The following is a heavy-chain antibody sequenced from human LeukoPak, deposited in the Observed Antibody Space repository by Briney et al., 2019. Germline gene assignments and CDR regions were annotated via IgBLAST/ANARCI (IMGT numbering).Heavy chain of an antibody. Sequence: SETLSLTCAVHGGSFSGYYWSWIRQPPGKGLEWIGEINHSGSTNYNPSLKSRVTISVDTSKNQFSLKLSSVTAADTAVYYCAREPGGAEYSGYDPFDFWGQGTLVTVSS. CDR2: INHSGST. V-gene: IGHV4-34*01. CDR3: AREPGGAEYSGYDPFDF. CDR1: GGSFSGYY. J-gene: IGHJ4*02. D-gene: IGHD5-12*01.